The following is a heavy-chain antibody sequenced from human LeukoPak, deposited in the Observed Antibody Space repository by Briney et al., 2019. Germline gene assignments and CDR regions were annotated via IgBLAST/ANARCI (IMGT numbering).Heavy chain of an antibody. V-gene: IGHV3-7*01. CDR3: TRGRDYYGSGSYYTHHY. J-gene: IGHJ4*02. CDR2: IKEDGSER. D-gene: IGHD3-10*01. Sequence: QSGGSLRLSCAASGFNFRNYWMGWVREAPGKGLEWEAHIKEDGSERYYVDSVKGRFAISRDNVKISLYLQMNSLRAEDTAVYYCTRGRDYYGSGSYYTHHYWGQGTLVTVSS. CDR1: GFNFRNYW.